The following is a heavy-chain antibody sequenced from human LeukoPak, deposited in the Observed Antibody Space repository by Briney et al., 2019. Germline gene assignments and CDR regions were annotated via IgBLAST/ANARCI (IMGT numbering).Heavy chain of an antibody. CDR2: INRSGST. Sequence: SETLSLTCAVYGGSFSGYYWSWIRQPPGKGLEWIGEINRSGSTNYNPSPKSRVTISVDTSKNQFSLKLSSVTAADTAVYYCARGRIVPAAIYFDYWGQGTLVTVSS. J-gene: IGHJ4*02. CDR3: ARGRIVPAAIYFDY. V-gene: IGHV4-34*01. CDR1: GGSFSGYY. D-gene: IGHD2-2*01.